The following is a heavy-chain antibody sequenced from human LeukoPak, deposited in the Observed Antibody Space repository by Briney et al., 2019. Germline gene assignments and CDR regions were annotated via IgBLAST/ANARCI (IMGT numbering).Heavy chain of an antibody. J-gene: IGHJ6*02. Sequence: ASVKVSCKASGGTFSSYAISWVRQAPGQGLEWMGWINPNSGGTNYAQKFQGRVTMTRDTSISTAYMELSRLRSDDTAVYYCAREWRYYDSSSPTYMDVWGQGTTVTVSS. CDR1: GGTFSSYA. V-gene: IGHV1-2*02. CDR2: INPNSGGT. D-gene: IGHD3-22*01. CDR3: AREWRYYDSSSPTYMDV.